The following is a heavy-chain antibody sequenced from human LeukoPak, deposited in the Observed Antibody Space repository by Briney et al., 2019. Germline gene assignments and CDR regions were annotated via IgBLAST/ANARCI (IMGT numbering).Heavy chain of an antibody. Sequence: PSETLSLTCTVSGGSISSYYWSWIRQPAGKGLEWIGRIYTSGSTNYNPSLKSRVTMSVDTSKNQFSLKLSSVTAADTAVYYCAGELGYCSSTSCYAFDYWGQGTLVTVSS. D-gene: IGHD2-2*01. J-gene: IGHJ4*02. V-gene: IGHV4-4*07. CDR1: GGSISSYY. CDR2: IYTSGST. CDR3: AGELGYCSSTSCYAFDY.